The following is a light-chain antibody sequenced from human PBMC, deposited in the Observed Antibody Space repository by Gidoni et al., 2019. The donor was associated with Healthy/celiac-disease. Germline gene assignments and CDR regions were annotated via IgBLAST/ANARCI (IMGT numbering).Light chain of an antibody. J-gene: IGKJ3*01. CDR2: ASS. CDR1: KGISSY. V-gene: IGKV1-9*01. Sequence: DIQLTQSQSFLAASVGDRVTLTGRASKGISSYLAWYQQKPGNAPQLLIYASSPLQIGVPSRFSGSGSGTEFTLTISSLQPEDFATYYCQQLNSYPFTCGPGTKVDIK. CDR3: QQLNSYPFT.